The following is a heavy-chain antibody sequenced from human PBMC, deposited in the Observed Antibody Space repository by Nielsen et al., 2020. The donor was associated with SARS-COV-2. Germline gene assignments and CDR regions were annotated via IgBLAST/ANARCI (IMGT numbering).Heavy chain of an antibody. J-gene: IGHJ6*02. CDR2: ISAYNGNT. V-gene: IGHV1-18*01. CDR3: AESVYYYGSGSFLMDV. D-gene: IGHD3-10*01. Sequence: ASVKVSCKASGYTFTSYGISWVRQAPGQGLEWMGWISAYNGNTNYAQKLQGRVTMTTDTSTNTAYMELRSLRSDDTAVYYCAESVYYYGSGSFLMDVWGQGTTVTVS. CDR1: GYTFTSYG.